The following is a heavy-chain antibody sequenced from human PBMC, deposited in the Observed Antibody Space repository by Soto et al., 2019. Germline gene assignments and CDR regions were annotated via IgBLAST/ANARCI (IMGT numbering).Heavy chain of an antibody. D-gene: IGHD2-15*01. CDR3: VKDRIYCFSDSYREEGMYV. J-gene: IGHJ6*02. CDR1: GFTFSTYD. CDR2: ISFDGTYE. Sequence: GGSLRLSCAASGFTFSTYDMHWVRQAPGKGLEWVAVISFDGTYEYYADSVKGRFTISRDNSKNTLYLQLNSLRAEDTAVYFCVKDRIYCFSDSYREEGMYVRGQRTTVTVSS. V-gene: IGHV3-30*18.